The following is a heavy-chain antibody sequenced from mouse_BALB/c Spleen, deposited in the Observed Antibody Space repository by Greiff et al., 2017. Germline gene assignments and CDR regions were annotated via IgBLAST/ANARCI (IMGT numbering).Heavy chain of an antibody. Sequence: QVQLQQPGAELVKPGASVKMSCKASGYTFTSYWMHWVKQRPGQGLEWIGVIDPSDSYTSYNQKFKGKATLTVDTSSSPAYMQLSSLTSEDSAVYYCTRRDRYDDYYAMDGWGEGTSVTVSS. V-gene: IGHV1S127*01. D-gene: IGHD2-14*01. CDR2: IDPSDSYT. CDR3: TRRDRYDDYYAMDG. J-gene: IGHJ4*01. CDR1: GYTFTSYW.